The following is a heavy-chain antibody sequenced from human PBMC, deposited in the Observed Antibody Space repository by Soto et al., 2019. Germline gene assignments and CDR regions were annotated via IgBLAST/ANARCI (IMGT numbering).Heavy chain of an antibody. CDR2: MTPSGSSS. D-gene: IGHD1-26*01. J-gene: IGHJ3*01. V-gene: IGHV3-11*01. Sequence: QVHLVESGGDLVKPGGALRLSCAASGFTFSDHYMSWIRQAPGKGLEWISYMTPSGSSSSYAESVKGRFTITTDNAKNYMYLQMNSLRGDDTAVYYCSRELSGNYFDFDLCGQGTMVTVSS. CDR1: GFTFSDHY. CDR3: SRELSGNYFDFDL.